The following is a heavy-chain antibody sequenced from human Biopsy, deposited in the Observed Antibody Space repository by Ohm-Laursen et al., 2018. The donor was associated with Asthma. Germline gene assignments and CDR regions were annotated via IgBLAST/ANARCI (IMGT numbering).Heavy chain of an antibody. V-gene: IGHV3-30*03. CDR3: ASQSSGPDFWSGYYYFDY. D-gene: IGHD3-3*01. CDR2: ISYDGSNK. Sequence: SLRLSCTASGFTFSGYAMSWVRQAPGKGLEWVAVISYDGSNKYYVDSVKGRFTISRDNSKNTLYLQMNSLRAEDTAAYYCASQSSGPDFWSGYYYFDYWGQGTLVTVSS. CDR1: GFTFSGYA. J-gene: IGHJ4*02.